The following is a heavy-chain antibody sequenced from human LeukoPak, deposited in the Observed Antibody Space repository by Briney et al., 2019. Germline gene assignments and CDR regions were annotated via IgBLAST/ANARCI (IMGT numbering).Heavy chain of an antibody. CDR1: GYTFSDYY. Sequence: ASVKVSCKASGYTFSDYYIHWVRQAPGQGLEWMGWISPKSGGTNYAQNFQGRVTMTRDTSINTAYMELSRLGPDDTAAYYCARHNYDFDFDSWGQGALVTVSS. CDR2: ISPKSGGT. J-gene: IGHJ4*02. D-gene: IGHD3-3*01. CDR3: ARHNYDFDFDS. V-gene: IGHV1-2*02.